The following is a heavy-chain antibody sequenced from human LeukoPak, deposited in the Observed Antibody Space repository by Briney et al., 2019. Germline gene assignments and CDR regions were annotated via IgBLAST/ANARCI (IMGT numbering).Heavy chain of an antibody. D-gene: IGHD1-14*01. CDR3: ARDWRRNGGAHFDY. CDR2: ISFDGSNK. J-gene: IGHJ4*02. CDR1: GFTFSSYA. Sequence: GGSLRLSCAASGFTFSSYAMHWVCQAPGKGLEWVAVISFDGSNKYYADSVKGRFIVSRDNSKNTLYLQMNSLKTEDTAVYYCARDWRRNGGAHFDYWGQGTLVTVSS. V-gene: IGHV3-30*04.